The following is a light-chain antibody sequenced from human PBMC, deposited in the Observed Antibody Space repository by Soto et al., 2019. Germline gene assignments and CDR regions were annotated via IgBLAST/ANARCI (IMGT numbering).Light chain of an antibody. CDR2: AAS. CDR1: QSISSY. J-gene: IGKJ1*01. V-gene: IGKV1-39*01. Sequence: DIQMTQSPSSLSASVGDRVTITCRASQSISSYLNWYQQKPGKAPNLLIYAASSLQSGVPSRFSGSGSGTDFTLTISSLQPEDFGTYYCQQSYSSSWTFGQGTKVEIK. CDR3: QQSYSSSWT.